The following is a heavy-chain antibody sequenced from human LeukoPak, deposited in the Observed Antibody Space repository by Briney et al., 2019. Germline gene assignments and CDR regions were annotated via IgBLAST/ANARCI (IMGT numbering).Heavy chain of an antibody. CDR3: ARGSDYSSGWYDQPDAFDI. CDR1: GFTFSSYS. J-gene: IGHJ3*02. Sequence: GGSLRLSCAASGFTFSSYSMNWVRQAPGKGLEWVSYISSSSSTIYYADSVKGRFTISRDNAKNSLYLQMNSLRAEDTAVYYCARGSDYSSGWYDQPDAFDIWGQGTMVTVSS. D-gene: IGHD6-19*01. V-gene: IGHV3-48*01. CDR2: ISSSSSTI.